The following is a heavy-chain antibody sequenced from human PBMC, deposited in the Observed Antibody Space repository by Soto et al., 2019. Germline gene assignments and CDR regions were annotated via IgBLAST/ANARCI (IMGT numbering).Heavy chain of an antibody. CDR1: GGSISSYY. CDR2: IYYSVST. CDR3: ARHSPPMYDILTGTTLDPYYGMDV. J-gene: IGHJ6*02. Sequence: ASETLSLTCAVYGGSISSYYWSWIRQPPGKGLEWIGYIYYSVSTNYNPSLKSRVTISVDASKNQFSLKLSSVTAADTAVYYCARHSPPMYDILTGTTLDPYYGMDVWGQGTTVTVSS. V-gene: IGHV4-59*08. D-gene: IGHD3-9*01.